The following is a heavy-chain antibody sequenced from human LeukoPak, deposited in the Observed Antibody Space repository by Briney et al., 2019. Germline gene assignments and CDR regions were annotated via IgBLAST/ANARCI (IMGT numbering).Heavy chain of an antibody. CDR1: GFTVSSNY. V-gene: IGHV3-66*04. J-gene: IGHJ4*02. CDR3: ARLDSSGYYFDY. D-gene: IGHD3-22*01. CDR2: IYSGGST. Sequence: GGSLRLSCAASGFTVSSNYMSWVRQAPGKGLEWVSVIYSGGSTYYADSVKGRFTISRDNSTNTLYLQMNSLRAEDTAVYYCARLDSSGYYFDYWGQGTLVTVSS.